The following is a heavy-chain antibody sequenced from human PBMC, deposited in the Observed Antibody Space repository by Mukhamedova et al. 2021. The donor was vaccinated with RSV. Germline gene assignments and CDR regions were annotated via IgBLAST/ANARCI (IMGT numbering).Heavy chain of an antibody. CDR3: ARGPPIVVVVAATEYF. J-gene: IGHJ1*01. V-gene: IGHV3-30*04. Sequence: TFSSYAMHWVRQAPGKGLERVAVISYDGSNKYYADSVKGRFTISRDNSKNTLYLQMNSLRAEDTAVYYCARGPPIVVVVAATEYF. CDR2: ISYDGSNK. CDR1: TFSSYA. D-gene: IGHD2-15*01.